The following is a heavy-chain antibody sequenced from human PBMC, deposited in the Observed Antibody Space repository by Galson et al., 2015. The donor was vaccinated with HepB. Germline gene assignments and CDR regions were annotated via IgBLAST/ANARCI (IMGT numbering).Heavy chain of an antibody. J-gene: IGHJ4*02. V-gene: IGHV3-11*05. Sequence: SLRLSCAASGFTFSDYYMSWIRQAPGKGLEWVSYISSSSSYTNYADPVKGRFTISRDNAKNSLYLQMNSLRAEDTAVYYCARDSSSWYWFDYWGQGTLVTVSS. CDR1: GFTFSDYY. CDR3: ARDSSSWYWFDY. D-gene: IGHD6-13*01. CDR2: ISSSSSYT.